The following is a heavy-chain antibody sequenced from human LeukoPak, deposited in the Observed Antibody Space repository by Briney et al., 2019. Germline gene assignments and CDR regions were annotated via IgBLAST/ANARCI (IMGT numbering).Heavy chain of an antibody. J-gene: IGHJ4*02. V-gene: IGHV1-18*01. CDR2: ISAYNGNT. CDR3: ARVRVGWYDIFNGHFDQ. CDR1: GYTFTSYG. Sequence: ASVKVSCKASGYTFTSYGISWVRQAPGQGLEWMGWISAYNGNTNYAQKLQGRVTMTTDTSTSTAYMELRSLRSDGTAVYYCARVRVGWYDIFNGHFDQWGQGTLVTVSS. D-gene: IGHD3-9*01.